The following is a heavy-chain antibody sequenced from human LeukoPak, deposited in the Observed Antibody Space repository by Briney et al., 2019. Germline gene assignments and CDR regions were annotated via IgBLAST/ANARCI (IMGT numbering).Heavy chain of an antibody. Sequence: GTLSLTCAVSGGSIGNSNGWSWVRQTPGKGLEWVSAISGGGYDTFYADSVKGRFTISRDNSKNTLYLQMNSLRAEDTAVYYCANVYYYGSGSFESRHFDCWGQGTLVTVSS. V-gene: IGHV3-23*01. CDR3: ANVYYYGSGSFESRHFDC. CDR2: ISGGGYDT. D-gene: IGHD3-10*01. J-gene: IGHJ4*02. CDR1: GGSIGNSNG.